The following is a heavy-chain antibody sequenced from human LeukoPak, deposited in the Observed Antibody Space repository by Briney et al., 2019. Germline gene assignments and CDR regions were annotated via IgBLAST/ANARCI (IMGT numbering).Heavy chain of an antibody. Sequence: SETLSLTCTVSGGSISSGGYFWSWIRQHPGKGLEWIGYIYYSGSTYYNPSLKGRVTISVDTSKNQFSLKLSSVTAADTAVYYCARDANYDFWSGYPTNNWFDPWGQGTLVTVSS. D-gene: IGHD3-3*01. CDR2: IYYSGST. CDR1: GGSISSGGYF. J-gene: IGHJ5*02. V-gene: IGHV4-31*03. CDR3: ARDANYDFWSGYPTNNWFDP.